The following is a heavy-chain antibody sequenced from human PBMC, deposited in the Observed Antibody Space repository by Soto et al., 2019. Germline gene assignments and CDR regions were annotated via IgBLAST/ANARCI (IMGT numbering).Heavy chain of an antibody. Sequence: QVQLVESGGGVVQPGRSLRLSCAASGFTFSSYAMHWVRQAPGKGLEWVAVISYDGSNKYYADAVKGRFTISRDNSQNTLYLQMNSLRAEDTAVYYCARPGSSGSYYVYWGQGTLVTVSS. CDR1: GFTFSSYA. V-gene: IGHV3-30-3*01. J-gene: IGHJ4*02. CDR2: ISYDGSNK. CDR3: ARPGSSGSYYVY. D-gene: IGHD1-26*01.